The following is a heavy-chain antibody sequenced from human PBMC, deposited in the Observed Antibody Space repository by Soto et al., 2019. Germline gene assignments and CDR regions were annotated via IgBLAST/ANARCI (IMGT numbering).Heavy chain of an antibody. CDR1: GFTFSSYA. J-gene: IGHJ4*02. D-gene: IGHD3-22*01. CDR2: ISYDGSNK. V-gene: IGHV3-30-3*01. Sequence: GGSLRLSCAASGFTFSSYAMHWVRQAPGKGLEWVAVISYDGSNKYYADSVKGRFTISRDNSKNTLYLQMNSLRAEDTAVYYCARPQTYYYDSSGYYLDYWGQGTLVTVS. CDR3: ARPQTYYYDSSGYYLDY.